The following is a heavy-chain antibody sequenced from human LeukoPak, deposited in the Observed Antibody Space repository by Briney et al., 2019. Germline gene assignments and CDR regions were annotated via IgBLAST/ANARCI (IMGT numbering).Heavy chain of an antibody. V-gene: IGHV3-23*01. J-gene: IGHJ4*02. Sequence: GGSLRLSCAASGFTFSSYAVSWVRQAPGKGLEWVSTISGSGVSTYYADSVKGRFTISRDNSKNTLYLQMNSLRAEDTAVYYCARDAVYSGSPARFGYWGQGTLVTVSS. CDR2: ISGSGVST. D-gene: IGHD1-26*01. CDR1: GFTFSSYA. CDR3: ARDAVYSGSPARFGY.